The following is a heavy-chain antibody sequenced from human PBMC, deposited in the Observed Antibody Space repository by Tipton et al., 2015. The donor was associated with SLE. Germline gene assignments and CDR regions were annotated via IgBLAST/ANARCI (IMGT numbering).Heavy chain of an antibody. CDR1: GYTFTSYY. CDR3: ATLVDSNHYHYGMDV. CDR2: INPSGGRT. Sequence: QSGPEVKKPGASVKVSCKASGYTFTSYYIHWVRRAPGQGLEWMGIINPSGGRTSYAQKFQGRVTMTRDTSTSTVYMDLSSLRSEDTAAYYGATLVDSNHYHYGMDVWGQGTTVTVSS. D-gene: IGHD2-21*01. J-gene: IGHJ6*02. V-gene: IGHV1-46*01.